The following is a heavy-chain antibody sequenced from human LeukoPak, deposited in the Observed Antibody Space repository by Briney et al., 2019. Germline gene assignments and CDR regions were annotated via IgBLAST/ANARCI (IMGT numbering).Heavy chain of an antibody. D-gene: IGHD3-16*02. Sequence: GASVKVSCKASGYTFTGYYMHWVRQAPGQGLEWMGWINPNSGGTNYAQKFQGRVTMTRDTSISTAYMELSRLRSDDTAVYCCARGPKPYDYVWGSYRFWGQGTLVTVSS. CDR2: INPNSGGT. CDR1: GYTFTGYY. V-gene: IGHV1-2*02. CDR3: ARGPKPYDYVWGSYRF. J-gene: IGHJ4*02.